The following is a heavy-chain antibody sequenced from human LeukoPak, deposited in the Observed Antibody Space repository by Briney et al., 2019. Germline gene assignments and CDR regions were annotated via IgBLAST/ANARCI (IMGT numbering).Heavy chain of an antibody. D-gene: IGHD6-13*01. V-gene: IGHV3-21*04. J-gene: IGHJ4*02. CDR1: GFTFNTYS. Sequence: TGGSLRLSCEASGFTFNTYSMNWARQAPGKGLEWVSSIDSSGGYMFYADSVKGRFIISRDNAKNSLYLQMNSLRAEDMALYYCAKGSLGAAAGTFDYWGQGTLVTVSS. CDR3: AKGSLGAAAGTFDY. CDR2: IDSSGGYM.